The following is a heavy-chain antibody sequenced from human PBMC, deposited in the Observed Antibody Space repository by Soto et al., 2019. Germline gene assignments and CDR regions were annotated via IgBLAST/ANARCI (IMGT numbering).Heavy chain of an antibody. CDR3: ARDXAPGSSFPYYFDY. CDR1: GFTFSSYA. V-gene: IGHV3-30-3*01. J-gene: IGHJ4*02. CDR2: ISYDGSNK. D-gene: IGHD6-6*01. Sequence: QVQLVESGGGVVQPGRSLRLSCAASGFTFSSYAMHWVRQAPGKGLEWVAVISYDGSNKYYADSVKGRFTISRDNSKNTLYLQMNSLRAEDTAVYYCARDXAPGSSFPYYFDYWGQGTLVTVSS.